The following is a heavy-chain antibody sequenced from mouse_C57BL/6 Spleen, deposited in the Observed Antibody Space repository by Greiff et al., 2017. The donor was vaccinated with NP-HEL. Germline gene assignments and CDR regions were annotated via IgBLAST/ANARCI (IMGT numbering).Heavy chain of an antibody. CDR1: GFTFSDFY. J-gene: IGHJ2*01. V-gene: IGHV7-1*01. CDR2: SRNKANDYTT. CDR3: ARDAGNWGFDY. D-gene: IGHD4-1*01. Sequence: EVHLVESGGGLVQSGRSLRLSCATSGFTFSDFYMEWVRQAPGKGLEWIAASRNKANDYTTEYSASVKGRFIVSRDTSQSILYLQMNALRAEDTAIYYCARDAGNWGFDYWGQGTTLTVSS.